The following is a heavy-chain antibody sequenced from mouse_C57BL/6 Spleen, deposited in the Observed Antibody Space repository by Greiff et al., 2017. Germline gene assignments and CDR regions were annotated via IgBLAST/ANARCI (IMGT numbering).Heavy chain of an antibody. CDR1: GSTIKDYY. CDR2: IDPEDGDT. CDR3: TTGDYGFSYFDY. V-gene: IGHV14-1*01. J-gene: IGHJ2*01. D-gene: IGHD2-4*01. Sequence: EVKLQESGAGLVRPGASAKLSCTAPGSTIKDYYMPWVKQRPEQGLEWIGRIDPEDGDTEYAPKFQGKATMAADTSSNTAYLQLSSLTSEDTAVYYCTTGDYGFSYFDYWGQGTTLTVSS.